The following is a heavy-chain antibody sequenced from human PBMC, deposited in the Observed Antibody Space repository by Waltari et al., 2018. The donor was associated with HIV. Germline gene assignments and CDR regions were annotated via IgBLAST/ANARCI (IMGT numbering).Heavy chain of an antibody. J-gene: IGHJ4*02. Sequence: QVQLVDSGGGVVQPGKSQRISCASFSSYSMHWIRQAPGRGLEWVALISHDGRQKYYADSVKGRFTISRDNSKNTLYLQMNSLRVEDTAVYFCAKIGHSVEWLLSYFDFWGQGTLVTVSS. CDR2: ISHDGRQK. D-gene: IGHD3-3*01. V-gene: IGHV3-30-3*02. CDR1: SFSSYS. CDR3: AKIGHSVEWLLSYFDF.